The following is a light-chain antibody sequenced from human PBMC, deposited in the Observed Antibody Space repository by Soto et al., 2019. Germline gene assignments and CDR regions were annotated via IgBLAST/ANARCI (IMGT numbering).Light chain of an antibody. V-gene: IGKV1-5*01. J-gene: IGKJ1*01. CDR2: DAS. Sequence: DIQMTQSPSTLSASLGDRFTITCLASQSISSWLAWYQQKPGKAPKLLIYDASNLESGVPSRFSGSGSGTDFTLAISSLQPEDSATYYCLQDINYPWTFGQGAKVDIK. CDR1: QSISSW. CDR3: LQDINYPWT.